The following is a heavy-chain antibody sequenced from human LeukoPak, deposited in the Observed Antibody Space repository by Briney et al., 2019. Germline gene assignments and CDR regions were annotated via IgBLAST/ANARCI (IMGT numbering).Heavy chain of an antibody. V-gene: IGHV4-34*01. CDR3: ARHSYIVPAVFYGMDV. D-gene: IGHD2-2*01. CDR2: INQRRNT. Sequence: PSETLSLTCVVYGESFSGYSWSWIRQPPGKGLEWIGEINQRRNTNYNPSLKSRVTISIDTSKNQFSLKLSSVTAADTAVYYCARHSYIVPAVFYGMDVWGQGTTVTVSS. CDR1: GESFSGYS. J-gene: IGHJ6*02.